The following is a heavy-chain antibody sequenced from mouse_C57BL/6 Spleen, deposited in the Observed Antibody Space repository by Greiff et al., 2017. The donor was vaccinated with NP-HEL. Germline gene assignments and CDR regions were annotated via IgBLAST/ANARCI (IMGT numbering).Heavy chain of an antibody. V-gene: IGHV1-49*01. J-gene: IGHJ1*03. CDR1: YFAFTASA. CDR2: FTMYSDAT. Sequence: QVQLQQSGAELVRPGSSVKLSCKDSYFAFTASAMHWVKQRPGHGLEWIGSFTMYSDATEYSENFKGKATLTANTSSSTAYMELSSLTSEDSAVYYCARGGEYDWYFDVWGTGTTVTVSS. CDR3: ARGGEYDWYFDV. D-gene: IGHD5-1*01.